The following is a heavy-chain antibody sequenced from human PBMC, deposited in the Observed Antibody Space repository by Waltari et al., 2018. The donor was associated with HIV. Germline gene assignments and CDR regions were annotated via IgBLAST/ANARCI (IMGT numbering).Heavy chain of an antibody. V-gene: IGHV4-38-2*01. Sequence: QVQLQESGPGLAKPSETLSLTSPVPGSSISRRYYGDRLRQPPGKGLEWIGSMYHSGSTYYNPSLKSRVTMSVDTSKNQFSLKLSSVTAADTAVYYCARRSGEYWYFDLWGRGTLVTVSS. CDR1: GSSISRRYY. CDR3: ARRSGEYWYFDL. CDR2: MYHSGST. J-gene: IGHJ2*01. D-gene: IGHD7-27*01.